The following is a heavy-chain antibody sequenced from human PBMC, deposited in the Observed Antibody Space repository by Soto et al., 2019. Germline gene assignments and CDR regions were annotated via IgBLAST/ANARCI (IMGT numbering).Heavy chain of an antibody. V-gene: IGHV3-30*18. D-gene: IGHD6-13*01. J-gene: IGHJ1*01. CDR3: AKDPPQRDIAAAGIEVEYFQH. CDR2: ISYDGSNK. CDR1: GFTFSSYG. Sequence: QVQLVESGGGVVQSGRSLRLSCAASGFTFSSYGMHWVRQAPGKGLEWVAVISYDGSNKYYADSVKGRFTISRDNSKNTLYMQMNSLRAEDTAVYYCAKDPPQRDIAAAGIEVEYFQHWGQGTLVTVSS.